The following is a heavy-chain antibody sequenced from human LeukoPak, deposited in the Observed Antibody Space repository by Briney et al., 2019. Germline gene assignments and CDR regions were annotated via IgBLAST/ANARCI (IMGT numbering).Heavy chain of an antibody. CDR3: ARLRENYYYYYGMDV. D-gene: IGHD4-17*01. V-gene: IGHV4-59*08. Sequence: SETLSLTCTVSGGSVSSYYWSWIRQPPGKGLEWIGYIYYSGSTKYNPSLKSRVTISVETSKNQSSLKRSYVTAADTAGYYCARLRENYYYYYGMDVWGQGTTVTVSS. CDR1: GGSVSSYY. CDR2: IYYSGST. J-gene: IGHJ6*02.